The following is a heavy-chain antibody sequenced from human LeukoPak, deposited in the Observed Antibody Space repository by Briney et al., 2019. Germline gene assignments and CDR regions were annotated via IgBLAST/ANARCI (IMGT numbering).Heavy chain of an antibody. CDR2: IYTSGST. J-gene: IGHJ6*03. Sequence: SETLSLTCTVSGGSISSGAYYWSWIRQPAGKGLEWIGRIYTSGSTNYNPPLKSRVTISVDTSKNQFSLKLSSVTAADTAVYFCARHGGPYTWYPYYMDVWGKGTSVTVSS. D-gene: IGHD6-13*01. CDR3: ARHGGPYTWYPYYMDV. CDR1: GGSISSGAYY. V-gene: IGHV4-61*02.